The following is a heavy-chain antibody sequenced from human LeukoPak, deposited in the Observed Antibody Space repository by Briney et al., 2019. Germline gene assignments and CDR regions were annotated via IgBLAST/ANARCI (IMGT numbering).Heavy chain of an antibody. CDR2: IYDSGST. Sequence: PSETLSLTCTVSGGSISSYYWSWIRQPPGKGLEWIGYIYDSGSTNYNPSLKSRVTISVDTSKNQFSLKVSSVTAADTAVYYCARDLYCSGGSCSYYFDYWGQGTLVTVSS. J-gene: IGHJ4*02. CDR3: ARDLYCSGGSCSYYFDY. CDR1: GGSISSYY. V-gene: IGHV4-59*01. D-gene: IGHD2-15*01.